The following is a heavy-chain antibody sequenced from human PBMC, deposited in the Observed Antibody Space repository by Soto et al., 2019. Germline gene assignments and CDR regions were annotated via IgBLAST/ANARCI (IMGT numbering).Heavy chain of an antibody. D-gene: IGHD2-2*01. CDR2: IYWDDDK. V-gene: IGHV2-5*02. J-gene: IGHJ5*02. CDR3: ALQPYCSSTSCYHAWFDP. CDR1: GFSLSTSGVC. Sequence: SGPTRVNPTHTPTLTFTFSGFSLSTSGVCVFCIRQPPGKALEWLALIYWDDDKRYSPSLKSRLTITKDTSKNQVVLTITNMDPVDTATYYCALQPYCSSTSCYHAWFDPWGQGTLVTV.